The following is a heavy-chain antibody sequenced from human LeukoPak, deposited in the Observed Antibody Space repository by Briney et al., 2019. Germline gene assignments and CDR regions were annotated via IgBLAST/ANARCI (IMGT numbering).Heavy chain of an antibody. V-gene: IGHV3-43*02. Sequence: VGSLRLSCAASGFTFDDYAMHWVRQAPGKGLEWVSLISGDSGYTYYTDSVKGRFTISRDNRKNSLYLQMNSLRTEDTALYYCAKGRSGWHWFDPWGQGTLVTVSS. J-gene: IGHJ5*02. CDR1: GFTFDDYA. D-gene: IGHD6-19*01. CDR3: AKGRSGWHWFDP. CDR2: ISGDSGYT.